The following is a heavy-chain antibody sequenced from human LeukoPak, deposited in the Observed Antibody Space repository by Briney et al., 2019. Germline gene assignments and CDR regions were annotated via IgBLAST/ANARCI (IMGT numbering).Heavy chain of an antibody. Sequence: EASVKVSCKASGYTFTSYYMHWVRQAPGQGPEWMGIINPSGGSTSYAQKFQGRVTMTRDTSTSTVYMELSSLRSEDTAVYYCARDPQWERIDYWGQGTLVTVSS. V-gene: IGHV1-46*01. CDR3: ARDPQWERIDY. D-gene: IGHD1-26*01. J-gene: IGHJ4*02. CDR2: INPSGGST. CDR1: GYTFTSYY.